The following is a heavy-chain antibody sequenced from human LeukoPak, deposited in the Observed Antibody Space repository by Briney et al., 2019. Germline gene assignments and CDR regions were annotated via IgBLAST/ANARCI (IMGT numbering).Heavy chain of an antibody. J-gene: IGHJ4*02. CDR3: AKSRVGYDY. CDR2: LTGSGGNT. CDR1: GFTCSSYV. V-gene: IGHV3-23*01. D-gene: IGHD1-26*01. Sequence: GGSLRLSCAASGFTCSSYVMSWVRQAPGQGLEWVSTLTGSGGNTYYADSVKGRFTISRDNSKNTLYLQMNSLRAEDTAVYYCAKSRVGYDYWGQGTLVTVSS.